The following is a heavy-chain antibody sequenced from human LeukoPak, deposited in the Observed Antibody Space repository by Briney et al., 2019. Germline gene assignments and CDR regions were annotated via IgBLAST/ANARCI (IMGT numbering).Heavy chain of an antibody. Sequence: SETLSLTCTVSGGSISSYYWSWIRQPPGKGLEWIGYMYYSGSTNYNPSLKSRVTISVDTSKNQFSLKLSSVTAADTAVYYCARDTVGASFPGAFNIWGQGTMVTVSS. CDR1: GGSISSYY. D-gene: IGHD1-26*01. J-gene: IGHJ3*02. V-gene: IGHV4-59*12. CDR2: MYYSGST. CDR3: ARDTVGASFPGAFNI.